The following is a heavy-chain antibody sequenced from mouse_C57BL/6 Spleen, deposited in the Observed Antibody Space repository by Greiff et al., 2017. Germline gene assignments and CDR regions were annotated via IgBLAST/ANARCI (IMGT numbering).Heavy chain of an antibody. CDR1: GFTFSSYA. V-gene: IGHV5-4*01. CDR2: ISDGGSYT. CDR3: ARDDDPAWFAY. J-gene: IGHJ3*01. D-gene: IGHD2-3*01. Sequence: LVESGGGLVKPGGSLKLSCAASGFTFSSYAMSWVRQTPEKRLEWVATISDGGSYTYYPDNVKGRFTISRDNAKNNLYLQMSHLKSEDTAMYYCARDDDPAWFAYWGQGTLVTVSA.